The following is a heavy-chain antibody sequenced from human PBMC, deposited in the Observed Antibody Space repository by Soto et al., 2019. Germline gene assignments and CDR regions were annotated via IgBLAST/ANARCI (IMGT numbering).Heavy chain of an antibody. CDR1: GYIFTNHY. V-gene: IGHV1-46*01. Sequence: QVQLVQSGAEVKKPGASVKVSCKASGYIFTNHYIHWVRQAPGQGLEWMGIINPSGGSTNYLQKFQGRSTRTRDTSTSTVYMELSSLRSEDTAVYFCARADYYDSRGFYYDCWGQGTLVTVSS. D-gene: IGHD3-22*01. CDR2: INPSGGST. CDR3: ARADYYDSRGFYYDC. J-gene: IGHJ4*02.